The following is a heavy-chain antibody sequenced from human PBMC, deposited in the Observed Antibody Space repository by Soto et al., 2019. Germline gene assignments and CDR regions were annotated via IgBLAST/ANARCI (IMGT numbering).Heavy chain of an antibody. CDR1: GGSFSGYY. CDR3: ARGLVVRGVITKDYYYYYMDV. CDR2: INHSGST. V-gene: IGHV4-34*01. D-gene: IGHD3-10*01. J-gene: IGHJ6*03. Sequence: PSETLSLTCAVYGGSFSGYYWSWIRQPPGKGLEWIGEINHSGSTNYNPSLKSRVTISVDTSKNQFSLKLSSVTAADTAVYYCARGLVVRGVITKDYYYYYMDVWGKGTTVTVSS.